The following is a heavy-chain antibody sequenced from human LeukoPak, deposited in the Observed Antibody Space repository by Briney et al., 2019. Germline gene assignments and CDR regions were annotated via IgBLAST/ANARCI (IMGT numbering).Heavy chain of an antibody. CDR3: ARDDYDYVWGSYP. CDR1: GGTFSRYA. V-gene: IGHV1-69*06. J-gene: IGHJ5*02. D-gene: IGHD3-16*01. CDR2: IIPIFGTA. Sequence: SVKVSCKASGGTFSRYAISSVRQAPGQGLEWMGGIIPIFGTANYAQKFQGRVTITADKSTSTAYMELSSLRSEDTAVYYCARDDYDYVWGSYPWGQGTLVTVSS.